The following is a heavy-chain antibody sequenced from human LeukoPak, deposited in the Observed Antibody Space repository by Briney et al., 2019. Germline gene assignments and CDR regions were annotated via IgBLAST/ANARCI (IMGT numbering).Heavy chain of an antibody. D-gene: IGHD2-15*01. CDR3: ARGVGNYYYYYYMDV. CDR2: INPSGGST. V-gene: IGHV1-46*01. Sequence: ASVKVSCKASGYTFTSYYMHWVRQAPGQGLEWMGIINPSGGSTSYAQKFQGRVTITRDMSTSTVYMELSSLRSEDTAVYYCARGVGNYYYYYYMDVWGKGTTVTVSS. CDR1: GYTFTSYY. J-gene: IGHJ6*03.